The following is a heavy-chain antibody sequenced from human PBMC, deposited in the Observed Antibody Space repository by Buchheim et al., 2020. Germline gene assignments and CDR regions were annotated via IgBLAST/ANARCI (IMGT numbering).Heavy chain of an antibody. Sequence: QVQLVESGGGVVQPGRSLRLSCAASGFTFSSYGMHWVRQAPGKGLEWVAVIWYDGSNKYYADSVKGRFTISRDNSKNTLYLKMNSMRAEDTAVYYCAKSPGTYYYYYYERDVWGKGT. J-gene: IGHJ6*03. CDR2: IWYDGSNK. CDR1: GFTFSSYG. V-gene: IGHV3-33*06. CDR3: AKSPGTYYYYYYERDV.